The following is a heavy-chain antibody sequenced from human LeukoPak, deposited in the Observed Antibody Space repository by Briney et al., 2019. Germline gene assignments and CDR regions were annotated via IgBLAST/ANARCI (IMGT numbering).Heavy chain of an antibody. D-gene: IGHD1-26*01. CDR2: IIAYDGTR. V-gene: IGHV1-18*01. J-gene: IGHJ4*02. Sequence: VQVSCKASGDTCTSYGFIWWRQATGREREELGWIIAYDGTRNSLQKLQGRVTMTTDTSTITADLELRSLTSDDAAVKYCSRSRGIVGPTRGPGIDYWRQGTLVTVSS. CDR1: GDTCTSYG. CDR3: SRSRGIVGPTRGPGIDY.